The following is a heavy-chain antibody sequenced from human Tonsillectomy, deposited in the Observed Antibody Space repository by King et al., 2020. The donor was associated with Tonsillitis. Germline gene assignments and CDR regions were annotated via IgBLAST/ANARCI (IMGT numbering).Heavy chain of an antibody. D-gene: IGHD3-22*01. CDR2: LSGRGGST. CDR1: GFTFSSYA. CDR3: AKGDYYDSSGYSTDAFDI. V-gene: IGHV3-23*04. J-gene: IGHJ3*02. Sequence: VQLVESGGGLVQPGGSLRLSCAASGFTFSSYAMSWVRQAPGKGLEWCLSLSGRGGSTYYADSVKGRFTISSDNSKNTLYLQMNSLRAEDTAVYYCAKGDYYDSSGYSTDAFDIWGQGTMVTVSS.